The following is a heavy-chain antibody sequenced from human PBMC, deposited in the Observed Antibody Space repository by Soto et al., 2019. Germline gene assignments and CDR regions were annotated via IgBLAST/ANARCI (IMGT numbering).Heavy chain of an antibody. CDR1: GFTFSSCV. Sequence: EVHLLESGGGLVHPGESLRLSCGASGFTFSSCVMTWVRQAPGKGLAWVSCITDSGTGTYYADSVKGRFTISRDNSKNTMYLQMINLRADDMGVYYFAKGLSNGRWYAEDLGQGTLVTVSS. V-gene: IGHV3-23*01. CDR3: AKGLSNGRWYAED. D-gene: IGHD6-13*01. J-gene: IGHJ4*02. CDR2: ITDSGTGT.